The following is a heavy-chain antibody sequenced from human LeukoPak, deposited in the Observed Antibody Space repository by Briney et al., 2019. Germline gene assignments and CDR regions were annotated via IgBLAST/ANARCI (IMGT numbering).Heavy chain of an antibody. CDR1: GDSVSSSSYY. V-gene: IGHV4-39*01. CDR3: GGAATGTVGWFDP. CDR2: IYYSGTT. J-gene: IGHJ5*02. D-gene: IGHD6-13*01. Sequence: SETLSLTCTVSGDSVSSSSYYWGWIRQPPGKGLEWIGSIYYSGTTSYNPSLKSRVTISVDTSKNQFSLMLTSVTASDTAVYFCGGAATGTVGWFDPWGQGTLVTASS.